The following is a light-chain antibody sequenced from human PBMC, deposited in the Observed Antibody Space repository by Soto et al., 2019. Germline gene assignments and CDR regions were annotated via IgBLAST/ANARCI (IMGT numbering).Light chain of an antibody. V-gene: IGKV3-11*01. CDR3: QQRSTWPPIT. CDR1: QILTSS. J-gene: IGKJ5*01. Sequence: EIVLTQSPATLSLSPWEGATLSCRASQILTSSLAWYQQKPGQPPRLLIYDASNRATGIPARFSGSESGTDFTLTISSLEPEDFAVYYCQQRSTWPPITFGQGTRLEIK. CDR2: DAS.